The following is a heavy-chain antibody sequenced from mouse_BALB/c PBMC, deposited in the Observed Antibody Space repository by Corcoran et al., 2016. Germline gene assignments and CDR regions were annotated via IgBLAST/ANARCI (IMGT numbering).Heavy chain of an antibody. V-gene: IGHV9-3-1*01. J-gene: IGHJ4*01. CDR1: GYTFTNYG. CDR2: INTYTGEP. Sequence: QIQLVQPGPELKKPGETVKISCKASGYTFTNYGMNWVKQAPGKGLKWMGWINTYTGEPTYADDFKGRFAFSLETSASTAYLQINNLKNEDTATYFCARDLKGAMDYWGQGTSVTVSS. D-gene: IGHD1-3*01. CDR3: ARDLKGAMDY.